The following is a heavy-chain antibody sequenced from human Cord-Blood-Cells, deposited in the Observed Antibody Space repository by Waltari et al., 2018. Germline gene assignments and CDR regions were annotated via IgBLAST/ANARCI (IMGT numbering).Heavy chain of an antibody. CDR1: GGSFSGYY. Sequence: QVQLQQWGAGLLKPSETLSLTCAVYGGSFSGYYWSWIRQPPGKGLEWIGETNHSGSTNPNPSRKSRVTISGDTSRNQLSLKLSSVTAADTAVYYCARSYDFWSGYRHVDYWGQGTLVTVSS. CDR3: ARSYDFWSGYRHVDY. V-gene: IGHV4-34*01. D-gene: IGHD3-3*01. J-gene: IGHJ4*02. CDR2: TNHSGST.